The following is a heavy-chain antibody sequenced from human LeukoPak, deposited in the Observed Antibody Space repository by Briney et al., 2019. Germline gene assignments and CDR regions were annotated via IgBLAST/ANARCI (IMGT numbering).Heavy chain of an antibody. CDR2: ISWDDGST. CDR3: ANLPGDGYRSGNDAFDI. J-gene: IGHJ3*02. CDR1: GFTFDDYT. Sequence: GGSLRLSCAASGFTFDDYTMHWVRQAPGKGLEWVSLISWDDGSTYYADSVKGRFTISRDNSKNSLYLQMNSLRTEDTALYYCANLPGDGYRSGNDAFDIWGQGTMVTVSS. V-gene: IGHV3-43*01. D-gene: IGHD5-24*01.